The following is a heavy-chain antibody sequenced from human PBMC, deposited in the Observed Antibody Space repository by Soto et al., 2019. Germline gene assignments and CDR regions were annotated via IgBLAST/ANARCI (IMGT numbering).Heavy chain of an antibody. CDR3: ARRLAVAGQEYFQH. CDR1: GYTFTSYY. D-gene: IGHD6-19*01. CDR2: IDPGGGST. V-gene: IGHV1-46*03. J-gene: IGHJ1*01. Sequence: QVQLVQSGAEVKKPGASVKVSCKASGYTFTSYYMNWVRQAPGQGIVWMGIIDPGGGSTDYAQKFQGRITMTRDTSTSTVYMELSSLRSDDTAMYYCARRLAVAGQEYFQHWGQGTLVTVSS.